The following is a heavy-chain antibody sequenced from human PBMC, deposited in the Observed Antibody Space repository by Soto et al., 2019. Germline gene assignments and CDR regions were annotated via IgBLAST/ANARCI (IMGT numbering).Heavy chain of an antibody. J-gene: IGHJ3*02. CDR2: ISYDGSNK. CDR3: AKDHRRYFDWLHAFDI. D-gene: IGHD3-9*01. CDR1: GFTFSSYG. Sequence: QVQLVESGGGVVQPGRSLRLSCAASGFTFSSYGMNWVRQAPGKGLEWVAVISYDGSNKYYADSVKGRFTISRDNSKNTLYLQMNSLRAEDTAVYYCAKDHRRYFDWLHAFDIWGQGTMVTVSS. V-gene: IGHV3-30*18.